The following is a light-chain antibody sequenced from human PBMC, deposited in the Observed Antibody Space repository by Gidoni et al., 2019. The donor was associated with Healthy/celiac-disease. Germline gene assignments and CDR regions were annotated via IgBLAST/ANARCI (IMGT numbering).Light chain of an antibody. CDR3: QQYYSTRT. Sequence: DIVMTQSSDSLAVSLGERATINCKSSQSVLYSSNNKNYLAWYQQKPGQPPKLLIYWASTRESGVPDRFSGSGSGTDFTLTISSLQAEDVAVYYCQQYYSTRTFXQXTKVEIK. J-gene: IGKJ1*01. CDR1: QSVLYSSNNKNY. CDR2: WAS. V-gene: IGKV4-1*01.